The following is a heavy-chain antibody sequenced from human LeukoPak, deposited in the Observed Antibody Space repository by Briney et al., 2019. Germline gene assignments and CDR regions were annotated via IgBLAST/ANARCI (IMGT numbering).Heavy chain of an antibody. J-gene: IGHJ3*02. Sequence: GGSLRLSCAASGFTFSSYAMSWVRQAPGKGLEWVSGISGSGDSTYYADSVKGRFTISRDKSKNTLYLQMNSLRAADTAVYYCAKLSDLDTASFSDIWGQGTMVTVSS. CDR1: GFTFSSYA. CDR2: ISGSGDST. V-gene: IGHV3-23*01. CDR3: AKLSDLDTASFSDI. D-gene: IGHD5-18*01.